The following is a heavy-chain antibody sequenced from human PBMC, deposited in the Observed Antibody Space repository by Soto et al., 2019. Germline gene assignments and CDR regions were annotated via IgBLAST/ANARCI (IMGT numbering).Heavy chain of an antibody. CDR3: AKDGVLLGQHDYSDY. J-gene: IGHJ4*02. D-gene: IGHD3-16*01. CDR2: IAGSGDRT. Sequence: EVQLLESGGGLVQPGESLTLSCAASGFSISNYAMSWVRQAPGKALEWVSSIAGSGDRTYYADSVKGRFTVSRDISKNTLYLQMASLRAGDSAMYYCAKDGVLLGQHDYSDYWCQGTLVTVSS. V-gene: IGHV3-23*01. CDR1: GFSISNYA.